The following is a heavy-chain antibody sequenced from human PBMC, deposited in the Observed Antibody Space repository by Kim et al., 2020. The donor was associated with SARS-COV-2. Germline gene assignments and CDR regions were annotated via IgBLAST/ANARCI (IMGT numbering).Heavy chain of an antibody. J-gene: IGHJ4*02. Sequence: SETLSLTCTVSGGSISSSSYYWGWIRQPPGKGLEWIGSIYYSGSTYYNPSLKSRVTISVDTSKNQFSLKLSSVTAADTAVYYCASARGYDYVWGSYRYTYYFDYWGQGTLVTVSS. CDR3: ASARGYDYVWGSYRYTYYFDY. V-gene: IGHV4-39*01. CDR1: GGSISSSSYY. CDR2: IYYSGST. D-gene: IGHD3-16*02.